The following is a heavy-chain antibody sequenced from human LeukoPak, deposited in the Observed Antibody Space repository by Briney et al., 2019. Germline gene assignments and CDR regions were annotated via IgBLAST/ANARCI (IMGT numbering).Heavy chain of an antibody. D-gene: IGHD3-16*01. CDR3: ARDDHRGLDY. J-gene: IGHJ4*02. CDR1: GYTFTVYY. V-gene: IGHV1-2*02. Sequence: ASMTVSFTASGYTFTVYYMHWVRQAPGQGLEWMGWINPNSGGTNYAQKFQGRVTMTRDTSISTAYMELSRLRSDDTAVYYCARDDHRGLDYWGQGTLVTVSS. CDR2: INPNSGGT.